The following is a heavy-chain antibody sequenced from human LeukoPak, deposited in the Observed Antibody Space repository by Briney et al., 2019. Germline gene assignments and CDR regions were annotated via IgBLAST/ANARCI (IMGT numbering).Heavy chain of an antibody. CDR1: GFTFSDYY. Sequence: GGSLRLSCAASGFTFSDYYMSWTRQAPGKGLEWVSYISSSGSTIYYADSVKGRFTISRDNAKNSLYLQMNSLRAEDTAVYYCAREVPQAIAAAGLDYWGQGTLVTVSS. CDR2: ISSSGSTI. CDR3: AREVPQAIAAAGLDY. J-gene: IGHJ4*02. V-gene: IGHV3-11*01. D-gene: IGHD6-13*01.